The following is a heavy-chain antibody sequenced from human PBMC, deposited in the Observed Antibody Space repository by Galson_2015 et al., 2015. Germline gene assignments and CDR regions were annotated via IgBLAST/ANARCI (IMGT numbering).Heavy chain of an antibody. D-gene: IGHD3-10*01. Sequence: SLRLSCAASGFMFTDYYMTWIRQAPGKGLEWISHISVSGKTIYYADSVKGRFIISRDNANNSVYLQMNNLTPEDTAVYYCARNLHFYYGSRAFDHWGQGTLVTVSS. CDR1: GFMFTDYY. CDR2: ISVSGKTI. V-gene: IGHV3-11*01. CDR3: ARNLHFYYGSRAFDH. J-gene: IGHJ4*02.